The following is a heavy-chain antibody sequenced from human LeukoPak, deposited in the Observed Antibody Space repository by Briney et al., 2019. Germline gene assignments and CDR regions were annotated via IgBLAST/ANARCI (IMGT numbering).Heavy chain of an antibody. CDR1: GFTFSSHW. CDR3: ARDGEMPTIYFDY. CDR2: IKQDGSET. V-gene: IGHV3-7*01. J-gene: IGHJ4*02. D-gene: IGHD5-24*01. Sequence: PAGSLRLSCAVSGFTFSSHWMSWVRQAPGKGLEWVANIKQDGSETYYVDSVKGRFTISRDNAKNSLFLQMNSLRAEDTAVYYCARDGEMPTIYFDYWGQGTLVTVSS.